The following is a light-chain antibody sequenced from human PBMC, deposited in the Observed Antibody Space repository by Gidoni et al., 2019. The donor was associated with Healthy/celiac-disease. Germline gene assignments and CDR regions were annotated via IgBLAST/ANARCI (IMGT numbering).Light chain of an antibody. CDR1: QSISSW. CDR3: QQYNSYSPYT. Sequence: DIQMTQSPSTLSASVGDRVTITCRASQSISSWLAWYQQKPGKAPKLLIDKASSLKSGVPSRFSGSGSGTDFTLTISSLQPDDFATYYCQQYNSYSPYTFGQGTKLEIK. J-gene: IGKJ2*01. V-gene: IGKV1-5*03. CDR2: KAS.